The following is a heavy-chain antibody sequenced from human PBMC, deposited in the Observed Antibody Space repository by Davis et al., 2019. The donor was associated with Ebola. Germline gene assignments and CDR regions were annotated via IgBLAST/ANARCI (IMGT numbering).Heavy chain of an antibody. V-gene: IGHV4-34*01. CDR3: AREVFGGSYRDY. CDR2: INHSGSI. J-gene: IGHJ4*02. D-gene: IGHD1-26*01. CDR1: GESFSG. Sequence: SETLSLTCAVYGESFSGLEWIGEINHSGSINYSPSLKSRFTISVDRSKNQFSLKLTSVTAADTAVYYCAREVFGGSYRDYWSQGTLVTVSS.